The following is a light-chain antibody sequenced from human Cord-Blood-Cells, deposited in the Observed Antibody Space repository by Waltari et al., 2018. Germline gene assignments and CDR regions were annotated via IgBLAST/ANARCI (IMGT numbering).Light chain of an antibody. J-gene: IGKJ3*01. CDR1: QSISSY. CDR2: AAS. Sequence: DIQMTQSPSSLPASAADRLTITSRASQSISSYLNWYQQKPGKAPNLLIYAASSLQSGVPSSFSGSGSGTDFTLTISSLQPEDFATYYCQQSYSTPVTFGPGTKVDIK. CDR3: QQSYSTPVT. V-gene: IGKV1-39*01.